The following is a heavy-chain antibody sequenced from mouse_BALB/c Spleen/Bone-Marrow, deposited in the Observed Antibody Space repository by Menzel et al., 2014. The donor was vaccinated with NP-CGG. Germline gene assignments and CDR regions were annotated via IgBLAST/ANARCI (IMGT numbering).Heavy chain of an antibody. V-gene: IGHV5-4*02. J-gene: IGHJ2*01. D-gene: IGHD1-1*01. CDR1: GFTFSGYY. CDR3: ARDYYGSSYPFDY. Sequence: EVQLVESGGGLVKPGGSLKLSCAASGFTFSGYYMYWVRQTPEKRLEWVATISDGGSYTYYPDSVKGRFTISRDNAKNNLYLQMSSLKSEDTAMYYCARDYYGSSYPFDYWGQGTTLTVSS. CDR2: ISDGGSYT.